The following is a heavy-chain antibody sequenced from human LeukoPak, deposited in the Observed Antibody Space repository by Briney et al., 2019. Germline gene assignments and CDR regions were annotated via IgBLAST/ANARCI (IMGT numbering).Heavy chain of an antibody. CDR2: ISGSGTDT. CDR3: AKGGGSSCYSPSDY. J-gene: IGHJ4*02. Sequence: GGSLRLSCGGSGFTFSSYAMSWVRQAPGKGLEWVSAISGSGTDTFYANSVKGRLTISRGNPKNTPYLQMNSLRAEDTAVYYCAKGGGSSCYSPSDYWGQGTLVTVSS. V-gene: IGHV3-23*01. CDR1: GFTFSSYA. D-gene: IGHD2-15*01.